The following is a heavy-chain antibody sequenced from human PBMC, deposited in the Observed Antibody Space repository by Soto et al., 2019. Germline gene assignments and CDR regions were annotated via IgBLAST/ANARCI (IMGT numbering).Heavy chain of an antibody. Sequence: PSETLSLTCSIYSGSFIGYYCIFIRHPPFKGLEWIGEISQSGNTNYSPSLKSRVSISIDTSKKQFSLNLASVSAADTAVYYCARAPKVSGSSQTRPGFWGQGTLVTVSS. J-gene: IGHJ4*02. CDR2: ISQSGNT. CDR3: ARAPKVSGSSQTRPGF. CDR1: SGSFIGYY. D-gene: IGHD6-6*01. V-gene: IGHV4-34*01.